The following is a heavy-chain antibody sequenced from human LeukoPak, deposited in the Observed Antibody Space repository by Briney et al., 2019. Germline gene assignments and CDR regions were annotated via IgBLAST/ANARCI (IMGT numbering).Heavy chain of an antibody. CDR2: IYPGDSDT. J-gene: IGHJ1*01. V-gene: IGHV5-51*01. CDR3: GRLFPSIAVAE. Sequence: GEPLKISCKGSGYSFTSYWIGWARQMPGKGLEWMGIIYPGDSDTRYSPSFQGQVTVSADKSISTAYLQWSILQASDTARHYCGRLFPSIAVAEWGQGTLVTVSS. D-gene: IGHD6-19*01. CDR1: GYSFTSYW.